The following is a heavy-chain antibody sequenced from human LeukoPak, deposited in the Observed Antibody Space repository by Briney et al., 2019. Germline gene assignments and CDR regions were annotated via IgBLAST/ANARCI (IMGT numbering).Heavy chain of an antibody. CDR2: INHSGST. CDR1: GGSISSYY. J-gene: IGHJ3*02. V-gene: IGHV4-34*01. CDR3: ARVPWKEPGCAFDI. D-gene: IGHD1-1*01. Sequence: SETLSLTCIVSGGSISSYYWSWIRQPPGKGLEWIGEINHSGSTNYNPSLKSRVTISVDTSKNQFSLKLSSVTAADTAVYYCARVPWKEPGCAFDIWGQGTMVTVSS.